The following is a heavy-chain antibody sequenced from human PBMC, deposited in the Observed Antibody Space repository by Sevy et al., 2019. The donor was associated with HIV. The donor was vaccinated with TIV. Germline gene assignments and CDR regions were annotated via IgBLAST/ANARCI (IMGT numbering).Heavy chain of an antibody. CDR3: ARDGYDFWTSYYVMEV. J-gene: IGHJ6*02. CDR1: GFTFSSYW. Sequence: GGSLRLSCAASGFTFSSYWMSWVRQAPGKGLEWVANIKQDGSEKYYVDSVKGRFTISRDNAKNSLYLQMNSLRAEDTAVYYCARDGYDFWTSYYVMEVWGQGTTVTVSS. V-gene: IGHV3-7*01. CDR2: IKQDGSEK. D-gene: IGHD3-3*01.